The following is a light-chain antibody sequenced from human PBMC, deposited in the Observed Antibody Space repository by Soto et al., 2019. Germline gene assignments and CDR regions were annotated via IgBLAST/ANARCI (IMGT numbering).Light chain of an antibody. CDR2: EVN. CDR1: SSDVGGYNY. J-gene: IGLJ1*01. V-gene: IGLV2-8*01. CDR3: SSYAGSNNYV. Sequence: QSALTQPPSASGSPGQSVTISCTGTSSDVGGYNYVSWYQQHPGKAPKLMIYEVNKRPSGVPGRFSGSKSGNTASLTVSGLQAEDEADYYCSSYAGSNNYVFGTGTKVTVL.